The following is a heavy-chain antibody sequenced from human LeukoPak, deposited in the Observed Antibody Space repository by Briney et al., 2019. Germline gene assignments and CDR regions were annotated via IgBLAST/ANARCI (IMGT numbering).Heavy chain of an antibody. V-gene: IGHV3-30-3*01. CDR2: ISYDGSNK. J-gene: IGHJ4*02. CDR3: VREPGPGYFDY. CDR1: GFTFSGYP. D-gene: IGHD6-13*01. Sequence: GGSLRLSCAASGFTFSGYPIHWVRQAPGKGLEWVAVISYDGSNKYYADSVKGRFTISRDNSRNTLYLEMNSLRAGDTAVYYCVREPGPGYFDYWGRGTLVTVSS.